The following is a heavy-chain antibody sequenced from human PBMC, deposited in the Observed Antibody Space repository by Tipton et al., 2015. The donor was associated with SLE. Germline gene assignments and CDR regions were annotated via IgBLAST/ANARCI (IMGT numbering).Heavy chain of an antibody. D-gene: IGHD6-13*01. J-gene: IGHJ4*02. V-gene: IGHV4-59*04. CDR2: IYYSGST. CDR3: AGSSWASHFDY. Sequence: TLSLTCTVSGGSISSYYWSWIRQPPGKGLEWIGYIYYSGSTYYNPSLKSRVTISVDTSKNQFSLKLSSVTAADTAVYYCAGSSWASHFDYWGQGTLVTVSS. CDR1: GGSISSYY.